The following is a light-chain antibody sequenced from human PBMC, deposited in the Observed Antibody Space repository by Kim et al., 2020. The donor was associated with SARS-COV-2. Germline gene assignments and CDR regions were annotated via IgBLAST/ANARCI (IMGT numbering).Light chain of an antibody. V-gene: IGLV3-1*01. CDR1: RLGNKY. Sequence: SVSPGQTASITCSGDRLGNKYVFWYQQKSGQSPVLVIYEDKKRPSGIPERFSGSNSGNTATLTISGTQTVDEADYYCQAWDSSIVVFGGGTKLTVL. J-gene: IGLJ2*01. CDR3: QAWDSSIVV. CDR2: EDK.